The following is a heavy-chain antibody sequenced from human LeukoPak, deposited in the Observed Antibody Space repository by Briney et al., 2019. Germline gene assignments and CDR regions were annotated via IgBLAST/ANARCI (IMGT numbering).Heavy chain of an antibody. J-gene: IGHJ4*02. CDR1: GFTFSSYW. D-gene: IGHD4-23*01. CDR2: IKQDGSEK. Sequence: GGSLRLSCAASGFTFSSYWMSWVRQAPGKGLEWVANIKQDGSEKYYVDSVKGRFTSSRDNSKNTLHLQMDSLRAEDTAVYYCATGSRRGYGGNSDPGFDYWGQGTLVTVSS. CDR3: ATGSRRGYGGNSDPGFDY. V-gene: IGHV3-7*02.